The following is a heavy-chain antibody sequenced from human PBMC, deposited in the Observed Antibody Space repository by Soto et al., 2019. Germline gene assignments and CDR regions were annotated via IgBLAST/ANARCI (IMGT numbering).Heavy chain of an antibody. CDR1: GFSFSVYS. J-gene: IGHJ4*02. CDR3: ARDHLWAFDY. Sequence: GTLLLSGSASGFSFSVYSMNWVRQAPGKGLEWVSYINGRDGAINYVDSVKGRFTISIDIAKKSLYLQMNSLRDEDTDVYFCARDHLWAFDYWGQGVLVTVYS. D-gene: IGHD3-3*02. CDR2: INGRDGAI. V-gene: IGHV3-48*02.